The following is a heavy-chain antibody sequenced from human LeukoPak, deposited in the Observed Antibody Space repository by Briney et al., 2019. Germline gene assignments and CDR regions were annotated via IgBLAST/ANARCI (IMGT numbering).Heavy chain of an antibody. D-gene: IGHD3-3*01. CDR3: ARDLRPRWLPLRFLRSSMDV. J-gene: IGHJ6*03. Sequence: GGSLRLSCAASGFTVSSNYMSWVRQAPGKGLEWVSYISSSGSTIYYADSVKGRFTISRDNAKNSLYLQMNSLRAEDTAVYYCARDLRPRWLPLRFLRSSMDVWGKGTTVTVSS. CDR1: GFTVSSNY. V-gene: IGHV3-11*04. CDR2: ISSSGSTI.